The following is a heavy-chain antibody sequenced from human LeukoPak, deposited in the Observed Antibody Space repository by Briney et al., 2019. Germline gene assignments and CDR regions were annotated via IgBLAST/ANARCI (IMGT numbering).Heavy chain of an antibody. J-gene: IGHJ4*02. CDR3: AKDANFLRSHGYLIPIDS. V-gene: IGHV3-23*01. D-gene: IGHD5-18*01. CDR2: ISGNGLAT. Sequence: GGSLRLSCAASGFTFSRNAMNWVRQAPGKGLEWVASISGNGLATYYADSVKGRFNISRDNSRNTLFLQMNSLRIEDTAFYFCAKDANFLRSHGYLIPIDSWGQVTLVTVAP. CDR1: GFTFSRNA.